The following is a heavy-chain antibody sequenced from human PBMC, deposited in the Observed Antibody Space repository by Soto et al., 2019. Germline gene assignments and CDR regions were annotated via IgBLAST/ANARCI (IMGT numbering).Heavy chain of an antibody. D-gene: IGHD1-26*01. CDR2: ISGSGGST. Sequence: QHGGSLRLSCAASGFTFSSYAMSWVRQAPGKGLEWVSAISGSGGSTYYADSVKGRFTISRDNSKNTLYLQMNSLRAEDTAVYYCANCLIVGATTREDAFDIWGQGTMVTVSS. CDR1: GFTFSSYA. V-gene: IGHV3-23*01. J-gene: IGHJ3*02. CDR3: ANCLIVGATTREDAFDI.